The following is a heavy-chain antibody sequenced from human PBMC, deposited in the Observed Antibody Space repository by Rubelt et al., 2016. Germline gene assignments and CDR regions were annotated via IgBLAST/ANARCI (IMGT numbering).Heavy chain of an antibody. CDR1: GFTFSSYA. V-gene: IGHV3-30*04. CDR3: ARDRRREIAVAGTLDY. D-gene: IGHD6-19*01. CDR2: ISYDGRNK. Sequence: VESGGGVVQPGRSLRLSCAASGFTFSSYAMHWVRQAPGKGLEWVAVISYDGRNKYYADSVKGRFTISRDNSKNTLYLQMNSLRAEDTAVYYCARDRRREIAVAGTLDYWGQGTLVTVSS. J-gene: IGHJ4*02.